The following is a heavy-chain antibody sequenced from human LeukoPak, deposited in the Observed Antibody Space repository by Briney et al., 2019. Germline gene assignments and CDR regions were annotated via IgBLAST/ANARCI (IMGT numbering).Heavy chain of an antibody. CDR2: IIPILGIA. V-gene: IGHV1-69*04. Sequence: SVKVSCKASGGTFSSYAISWVRQAPGQGLEWMGRIIPILGIANYAQRFQGRVTITADKSTSTAYMELSSLRSEDTAVYYCAGGDNEQPPDYWGQGTLVTVSS. D-gene: IGHD6-13*01. CDR1: GGTFSSYA. J-gene: IGHJ4*02. CDR3: AGGDNEQPPDY.